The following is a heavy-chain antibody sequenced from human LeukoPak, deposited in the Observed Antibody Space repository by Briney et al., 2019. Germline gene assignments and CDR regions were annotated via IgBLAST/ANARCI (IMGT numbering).Heavy chain of an antibody. Sequence: PSQTLSLTCTLSVGSIRSYYWSWIRQPPGRGLEWIGYIYYSGSTKYNPSLKSRVTISVDTSKNQFSLKLSSVTAADTAVYYCARYSRGNTYGCGMDVWGQGTTVTVSS. CDR2: IYYSGST. V-gene: IGHV4-59*01. CDR1: VGSIRSYY. D-gene: IGHD5-18*01. J-gene: IGHJ6*02. CDR3: ARYSRGNTYGCGMDV.